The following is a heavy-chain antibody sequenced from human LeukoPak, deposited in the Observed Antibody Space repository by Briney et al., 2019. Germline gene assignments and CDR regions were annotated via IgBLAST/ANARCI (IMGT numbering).Heavy chain of an antibody. D-gene: IGHD4-17*01. CDR3: ARDYYGDYYFDC. J-gene: IGHJ4*02. CDR1: GFTFTSYS. CDR2: ISGNGNTI. V-gene: IGHV3-48*01. Sequence: GGSLRLSCVASGFTFTSYSMNWVRQAPGKGLEWISYISGNGNTIYYADSVKGRFTISRDNARTSLDLQMSSLRAEDTALYYCARDYYGDYYFDCWGQGTLVTVSS.